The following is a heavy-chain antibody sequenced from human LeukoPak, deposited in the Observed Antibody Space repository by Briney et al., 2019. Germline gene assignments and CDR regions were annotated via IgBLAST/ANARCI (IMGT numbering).Heavy chain of an antibody. D-gene: IGHD1-26*01. CDR3: VYRNDFNY. CDR1: GFTFRSYW. J-gene: IGHJ4*02. V-gene: IGHV3-7*02. CDR2: IKHDGSAK. Sequence: GRSLRLSCAASGFTFRSYWMSWVRQAPGKGLEWVANIKHDGSAKYYVDSVKGRFTISRDNAQNSLYLQMNGLRADDTAVYYCVYRNDFNYWGQGTLVTVSS.